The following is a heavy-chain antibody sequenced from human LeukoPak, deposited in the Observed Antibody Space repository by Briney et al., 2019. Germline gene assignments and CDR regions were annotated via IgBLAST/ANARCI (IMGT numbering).Heavy chain of an antibody. Sequence: GGSLRLSCAASGFTFSSYGMHWVRPAPGKGLQWVAVIWYDGSNKYYADSVKGRFTISRDNSKNTLYLQMNSLRAEDTAVYYCARGRNYDFWSGYYEGLDYWGQGTLVTVSS. J-gene: IGHJ4*02. CDR2: IWYDGSNK. V-gene: IGHV3-33*01. CDR3: ARGRNYDFWSGYYEGLDY. D-gene: IGHD3-3*01. CDR1: GFTFSSYG.